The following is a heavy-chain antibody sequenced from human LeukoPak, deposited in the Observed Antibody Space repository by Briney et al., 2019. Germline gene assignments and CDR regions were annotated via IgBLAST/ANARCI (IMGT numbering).Heavy chain of an antibody. V-gene: IGHV4-39*07. CDR1: GGSISSSGSY. CDR3: ARLCSRIAAEGCFDH. Sequence: SETLSLTCTVPGGSISSSGSYWGWIRPPPGRGLEWIVTIYYSGSTYYNPSLKSRVTISVDTSKNQFSLNLSSVTAADTAVYYCARLCSRIAAEGCFDHWGQGTLVTVSS. CDR2: IYYSGST. D-gene: IGHD6-13*01. J-gene: IGHJ5*02.